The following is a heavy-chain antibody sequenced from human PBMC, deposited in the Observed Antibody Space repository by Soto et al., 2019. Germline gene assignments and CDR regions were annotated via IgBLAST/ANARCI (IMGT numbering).Heavy chain of an antibody. V-gene: IGHV4-59*01. D-gene: IGHD5-12*01. CDR2: IYYSGST. CDR1: GGSISSYY. J-gene: IGHJ4*02. Sequence: PSETLSLTCTVSGGSISSYYWSWIRQPPGKGLEWIGYIYYSGSTNYNPSLKSRVTISVDTSKNQFSLKLSSVTAADTAVYYCARSTIVATSFVYWGQGTLVTVSS. CDR3: ARSTIVATSFVY.